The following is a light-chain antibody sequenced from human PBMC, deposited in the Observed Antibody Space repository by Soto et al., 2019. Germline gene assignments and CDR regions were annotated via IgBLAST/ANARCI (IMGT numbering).Light chain of an antibody. CDR2: ASS. V-gene: IGKV1-9*01. Sequence: DNQLTQSPSFLSASVGDRVTISCRASQGISSYLAWYQQRPGKAPKLLIYASSTLQSGVPSRFSGSGSGTEFTLTIGSLQPEDFATYYCQQLNTFPVTFGQGTRLDI. CDR1: QGISSY. CDR3: QQLNTFPVT. J-gene: IGKJ5*01.